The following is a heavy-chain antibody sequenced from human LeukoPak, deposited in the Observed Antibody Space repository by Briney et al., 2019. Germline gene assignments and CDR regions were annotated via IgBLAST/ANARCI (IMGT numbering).Heavy chain of an antibody. J-gene: IGHJ4*02. Sequence: ASVKVSCKASGYTFTSYYMHWVRQAPGQGLEWMGIINPSGGSTSYAQKFQGRVTMTRDTSTSTVYMELSSLRSEDTAVYYCARVGPEYDRSGHYHDYWGQGTLVTVSS. CDR2: INPSGGST. V-gene: IGHV1-46*01. CDR1: GYTFTSYY. CDR3: ARVGPEYDRSGHYHDY. D-gene: IGHD3-22*01.